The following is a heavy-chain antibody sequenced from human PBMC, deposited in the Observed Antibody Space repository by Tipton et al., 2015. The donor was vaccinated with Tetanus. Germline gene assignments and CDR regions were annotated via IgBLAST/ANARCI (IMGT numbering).Heavy chain of an antibody. V-gene: IGHV4-39*02. J-gene: IGHJ4*02. D-gene: IGHD2-2*01. CDR2: IYYSGSS. CDR3: AREVPAAGHFDS. CDR1: GASMSSSSYY. Sequence: TLSLTCNVSGASMSSSSYYWDWIRRPPGKGLEWIGSIYYSGSSYYNPSLESRVTISLDTSKNRFSLKLTSVTAADAAVYYCAREVPAAGHFDSWGQGTLVTVSS.